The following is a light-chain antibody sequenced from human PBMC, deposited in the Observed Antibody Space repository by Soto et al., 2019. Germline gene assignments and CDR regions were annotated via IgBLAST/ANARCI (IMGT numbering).Light chain of an antibody. CDR1: SSDVGSYNL. V-gene: IGLV2-23*01. CDR2: EGS. J-gene: IGLJ3*02. CDR3: CSYAASSTWV. Sequence: QSVLTQPASVSGSPGQSITIPCTGTSSDVGSYNLVSWYQQHPGKAPKLMIYEGSKRPSGVSNRFSGSKSGNTASLTISGLQAEDEADYYCCSYAASSTWVFGGRTKLTVL.